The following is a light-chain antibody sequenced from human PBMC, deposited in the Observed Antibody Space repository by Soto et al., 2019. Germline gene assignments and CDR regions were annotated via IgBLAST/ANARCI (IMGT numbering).Light chain of an antibody. V-gene: IGKV1-5*03. CDR1: QSISNW. J-gene: IGKJ1*01. CDR3: QHYNSYSEA. CDR2: KAS. Sequence: DIQITQSPSSLSASVGDRVTITCRASQSISNWLAWYQQKPGKAPKLLIYKASTLKSGVQSRFSGSGPGTECTRTISSLQPDDVATSYCQHYNSYSEAFGQGTKVDIK.